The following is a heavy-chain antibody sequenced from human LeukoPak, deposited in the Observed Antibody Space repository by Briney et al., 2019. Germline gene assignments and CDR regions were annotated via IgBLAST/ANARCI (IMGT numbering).Heavy chain of an antibody. CDR3: SRSNYGGYTYGVFDI. J-gene: IGHJ3*02. CDR1: GFTFSRYS. Sequence: PGRSLRLSCAASGFTFSRYSMHWVRQAPGKGLEWVAVIWHDGSNKYYAGSVKGRFTISRDNSKNTLFLQMYSLRAEDTAVYYCSRSNYGGYTYGVFDIWGQGTMVTVSS. D-gene: IGHD5-18*01. V-gene: IGHV3-33*01. CDR2: IWHDGSNK.